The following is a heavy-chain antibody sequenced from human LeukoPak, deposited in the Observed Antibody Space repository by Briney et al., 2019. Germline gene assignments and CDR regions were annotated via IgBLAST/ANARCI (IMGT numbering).Heavy chain of an antibody. CDR1: GYTFTSYD. J-gene: IGHJ6*03. Sequence: ASVKGSFKASGYTFTSYDINWVRQATGQGLEWMGWMNPKSGNTGYAQKFQGRVTMTRNTSISTAYMELSSLRSEDTAVYYCARGSYYDFWSGYSSGYYYYYMDVWGKGTTVTVSS. D-gene: IGHD3-3*01. CDR2: MNPKSGNT. V-gene: IGHV1-8*01. CDR3: ARGSYYDFWSGYSSGYYYYYMDV.